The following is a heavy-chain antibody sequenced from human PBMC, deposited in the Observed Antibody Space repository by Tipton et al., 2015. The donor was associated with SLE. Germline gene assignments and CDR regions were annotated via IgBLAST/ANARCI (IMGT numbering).Heavy chain of an antibody. CDR1: GGSISPYY. D-gene: IGHD2-2*02. J-gene: IGHJ4*02. CDR3: ARFAGRTPDQLLYHFDS. V-gene: IGHV4-31*03. CDR2: IYSSGSA. Sequence: TLSLTCTVSGGSISPYYWSWIRQHPGKGLEWLGYIYSSGSAYYNPSLRSRLSISVDTSKNQFSLKLSSVIAADTAVYYCARFAGRTPDQLLYHFDSWGQGTLVTVSS.